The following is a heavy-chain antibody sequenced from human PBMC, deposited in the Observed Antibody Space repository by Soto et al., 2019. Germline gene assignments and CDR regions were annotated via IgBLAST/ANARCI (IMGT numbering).Heavy chain of an antibody. V-gene: IGHV3-48*02. J-gene: IGHJ4*02. Sequence: PVGSLRLSCAASGFNFSLYTMNWVRQAPGRGLEWVSYISGPGSTIYYADSVKGRFAISRDNARSSVYLQMDSLRDEDTAVYYCTREPALGEYYHPKFDYWGQGALVTVSS. D-gene: IGHD2-21*01. CDR3: TREPALGEYYHPKFDY. CDR1: GFNFSLYT. CDR2: ISGPGSTI.